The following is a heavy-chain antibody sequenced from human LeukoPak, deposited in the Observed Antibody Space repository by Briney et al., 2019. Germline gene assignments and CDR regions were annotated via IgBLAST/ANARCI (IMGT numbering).Heavy chain of an antibody. D-gene: IGHD4-17*01. V-gene: IGHV4-31*03. Sequence: PSQTLSLTCTVSGGSVNSGGYYWTWIRQHPGKGLEWLGYIYYSGRTYYNPSLKSRITISLDTSKNQFSLNLTSVSAADTAFYFCTRSSDYGDYDWGQGTLITVSS. CDR1: GGSVNSGGYY. J-gene: IGHJ4*02. CDR2: IYYSGRT. CDR3: TRSSDYGDYD.